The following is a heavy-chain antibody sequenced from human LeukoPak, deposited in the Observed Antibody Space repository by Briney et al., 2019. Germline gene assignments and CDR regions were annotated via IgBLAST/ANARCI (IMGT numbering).Heavy chain of an antibody. D-gene: IGHD3-22*01. CDR1: GGSIRSSYYY. Sequence: PSETLSLTCTVSGGSIRSSYYYWSWIRQPPGKGLEWIGYIFYSGSTNYNPSLKSRVTISVDTSKNQFSLKLSSVTAADTAVYYCARRVAVNPRYYFDYWGQGTLVTVSS. J-gene: IGHJ4*02. CDR2: IFYSGST. V-gene: IGHV4-61*01. CDR3: ARRVAVNPRYYFDY.